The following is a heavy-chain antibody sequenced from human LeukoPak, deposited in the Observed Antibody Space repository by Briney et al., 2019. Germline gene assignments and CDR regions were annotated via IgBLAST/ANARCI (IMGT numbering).Heavy chain of an antibody. CDR2: ISSSSSCI. CDR3: ARVTKRAQGQLTYYFDY. Sequence: GGSLRLSCAASVFTFSSYSMNWVRQAPGEGLEWVSSISSSSSCIYYADSVKGRFTISRDNAKNSLYMQMNSLRAEDTAVYYCARVTKRAQGQLTYYFDYWGQGTLVTVSS. V-gene: IGHV3-21*01. CDR1: VFTFSSYS. D-gene: IGHD4/OR15-4a*01. J-gene: IGHJ4*02.